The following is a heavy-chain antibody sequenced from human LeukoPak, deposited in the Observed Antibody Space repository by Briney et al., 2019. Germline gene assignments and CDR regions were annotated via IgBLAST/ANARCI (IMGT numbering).Heavy chain of an antibody. Sequence: ASVKASCKASGYTFTSYGISWVRQAPGQGLEWMGWISAYNGNTNYAQKLQGRVTMTTDTSTSTAYMELRSLRSDDTAVYYCARDPSLRYFDWFNSGLDYWGQGTLVTVSS. V-gene: IGHV1-18*04. CDR2: ISAYNGNT. J-gene: IGHJ4*02. CDR1: GYTFTSYG. CDR3: ARDPSLRYFDWFNSGLDY. D-gene: IGHD3-9*01.